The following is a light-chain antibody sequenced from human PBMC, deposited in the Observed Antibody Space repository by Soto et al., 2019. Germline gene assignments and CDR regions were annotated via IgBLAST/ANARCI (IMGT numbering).Light chain of an antibody. J-gene: IGLJ3*02. CDR3: QSFDSSLGGGL. CDR1: RSNIGAGFD. Sequence: QSALTQPPSVSGAPGQRVTISCTGSRSNIGAGFDVHWYQQLPGTAPKLLISGDTNRPSGVSDRFSGSKSGTSASLAITGLRAEDEAAYCRQSFDSSLGGGLFGGGTKLTVL. V-gene: IGLV1-40*01. CDR2: GDT.